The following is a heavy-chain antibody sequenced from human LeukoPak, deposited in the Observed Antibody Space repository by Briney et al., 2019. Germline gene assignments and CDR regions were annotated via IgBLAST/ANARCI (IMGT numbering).Heavy chain of an antibody. CDR1: GYMFANYG. J-gene: IGHJ4*02. Sequence: ASVKVSCKASGYMFANYGITWLRQAPGQGLEWVGWIRVDNGHTNHAQNFQGRVTMTTDTSTSTAYMEVRSLRPDDTAVYYCARDWDYIVDYWGQGTLVTVSS. CDR2: IRVDNGHT. D-gene: IGHD5-12*01. V-gene: IGHV1-18*01. CDR3: ARDWDYIVDY.